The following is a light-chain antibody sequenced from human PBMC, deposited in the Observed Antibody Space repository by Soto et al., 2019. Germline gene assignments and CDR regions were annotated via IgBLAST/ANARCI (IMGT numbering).Light chain of an antibody. CDR1: SSDVGGYNY. CDR2: EVS. CDR3: SSYAGSNIDV. V-gene: IGLV2-8*01. J-gene: IGLJ1*01. Sequence: QSALTQPPSASGSPGQSVTISCTGTSSDVGGYNYVSWYQQHPDKAPKLMIYEVSKRPSGVPDRFSGSKSGNTASLTVSGLQAEDEADYYCSSYAGSNIDVFGTGTKLTVL.